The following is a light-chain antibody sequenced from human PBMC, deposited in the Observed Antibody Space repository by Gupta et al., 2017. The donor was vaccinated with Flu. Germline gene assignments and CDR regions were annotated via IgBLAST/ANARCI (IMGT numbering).Light chain of an antibody. J-gene: IGLJ1*01. Sequence: HSALTNPPSFSGSPGQSATTSCSGTSSDVGIYTRVSWYQQPPGTAPKLMINDVSNRPSGVPDRFSGSKSANTASLTISGLQADDDGDYYCSSDTSTSTYVFGTGTKVTVL. CDR1: SSDVGIYTR. CDR2: DVS. CDR3: SSDTSTSTYV. V-gene: IGLV2-18*02.